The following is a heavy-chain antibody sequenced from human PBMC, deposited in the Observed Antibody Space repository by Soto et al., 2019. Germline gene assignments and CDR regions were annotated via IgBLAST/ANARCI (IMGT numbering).Heavy chain of an antibody. V-gene: IGHV4-59*08. D-gene: IGHD6-13*01. J-gene: IGHJ4*02. Sequence: SETLSLTCTVSGGSISSSYWSWIRQPPGKGLEWIGYIYDSGSTYYNSSLKSRVTMSVDTSKNQFSLKLNSVTAADTAVYYCATQLIYWGQGTPVTVSS. CDR1: GGSISSSY. CDR3: ATQLIY. CDR2: IYDSGST.